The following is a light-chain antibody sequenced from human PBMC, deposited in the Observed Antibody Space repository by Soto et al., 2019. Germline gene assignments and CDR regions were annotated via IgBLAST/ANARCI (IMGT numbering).Light chain of an antibody. CDR2: EVK. Sequence: QSAPTQPPSASGSPGQSVTIPCTGTSSDVGDYNYVSWYQQHPGKVPKLMIYEVKIRPSGVSSRFSGSKSGDTASLTISGLQAEDEADYYCSSFSSSGTGVFGGGTKVTVL. CDR3: SSFSSSGTGV. CDR1: SSDVGDYNY. V-gene: IGLV2-14*01. J-gene: IGLJ3*02.